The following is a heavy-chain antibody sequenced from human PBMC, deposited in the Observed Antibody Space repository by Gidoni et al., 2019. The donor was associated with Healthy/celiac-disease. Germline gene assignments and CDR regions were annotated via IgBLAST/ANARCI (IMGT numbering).Heavy chain of an antibody. CDR2: IYYSGST. D-gene: IGHD5-12*01. CDR1: GGSISSYY. Sequence: QVQLQESGPGLVKPSETLSLTCTVSGGSISSYYWSWIRQPPGKGLEWIGYIYYSGSTNYNPSLKSRVTISVDTSKNQFSLKLSSVTAADTAVYYCARDTFNYSGYVFDYWGQGTLVTVSS. V-gene: IGHV4-59*01. J-gene: IGHJ4*02. CDR3: ARDTFNYSGYVFDY.